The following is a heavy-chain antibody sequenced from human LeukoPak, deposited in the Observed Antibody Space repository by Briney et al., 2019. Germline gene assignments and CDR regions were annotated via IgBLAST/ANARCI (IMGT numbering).Heavy chain of an antibody. Sequence: ASVKVSCKASGGTFSSYAISWVRQAPGQGLEWMGGIIPILGIANYAQKFQGRVTITADKSTSTAYMELSSLRSEDTAVYYCARVGNYYDSSGYYLAYFDYWGQGTLVTVSS. V-gene: IGHV1-69*10. CDR3: ARVGNYYDSSGYYLAYFDY. D-gene: IGHD3-22*01. CDR2: IIPILGIA. CDR1: GGTFSSYA. J-gene: IGHJ4*02.